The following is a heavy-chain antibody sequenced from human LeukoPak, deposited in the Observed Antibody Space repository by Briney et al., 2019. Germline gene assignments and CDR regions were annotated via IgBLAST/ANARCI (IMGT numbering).Heavy chain of an antibody. Sequence: SETLSLTCTVSGGSISSYYWGWIRQPPGKGLEWIGSIYYSGSTYYNPSLKSRVTISVDTSKNQFSLKLSSVTAADTAVYYCARGRRGWNFYYYYYMDVWGKGTTVTVSS. CDR1: GGSISSYY. V-gene: IGHV4-39*07. J-gene: IGHJ6*03. CDR3: ARGRRGWNFYYYYYMDV. D-gene: IGHD1-7*01. CDR2: IYYSGST.